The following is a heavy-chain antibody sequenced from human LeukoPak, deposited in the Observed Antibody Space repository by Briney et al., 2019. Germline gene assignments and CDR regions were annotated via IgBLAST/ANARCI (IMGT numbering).Heavy chain of an antibody. CDR1: GGSISSYY. D-gene: IGHD3-22*01. V-gene: IGHV4-59*01. CDR3: AREGSSGYYDY. CDR2: IYYSGSA. Sequence: PSETLSLTCTVSGGSISSYYWSWIRQPPGKGLEWIGYIYYSGSANYNPSLKSRVTISVGTSKNQFSLKLSSVTAADTAVYYCAREGSSGYYDYWGQGTLVTVSS. J-gene: IGHJ4*02.